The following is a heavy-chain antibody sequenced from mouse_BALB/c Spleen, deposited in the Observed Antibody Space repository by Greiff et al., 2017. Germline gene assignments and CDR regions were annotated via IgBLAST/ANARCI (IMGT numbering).Heavy chain of an antibody. V-gene: IGHV5-6-3*01. CDR2: INSNGGST. Sequence: DVKLVESGGGLVQPGGSLKLSCAASGFTFSSYGMSWVRQTPDKRLELVATINSNGGSTYYPDSVKGRFTISRDNAKNTLYLQMSSLKSEDTAMYYCARDYGNYLAWFAYWGQGTLVTVSA. CDR3: ARDYGNYLAWFAY. D-gene: IGHD2-1*01. CDR1: GFTFSSYG. J-gene: IGHJ3*01.